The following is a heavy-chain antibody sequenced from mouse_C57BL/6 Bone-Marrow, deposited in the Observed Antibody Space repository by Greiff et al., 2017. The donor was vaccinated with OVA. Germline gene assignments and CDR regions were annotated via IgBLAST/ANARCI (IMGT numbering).Heavy chain of an antibody. CDR3: ARRVGGFAY. J-gene: IGHJ3*01. CDR2: IYPRSGNT. V-gene: IGHV1-81*01. Sequence: QVQLKQSGAELARPGASVKLSCKASGYTFTSYGISWVKQRTGQGLEWIGEIYPRSGNTYYNEKFKGKATLTADKSSSTAYMELRSLTSEDSAVYFCARRVGGFAYWGQGTLVTVSA. CDR1: GYTFTSYG.